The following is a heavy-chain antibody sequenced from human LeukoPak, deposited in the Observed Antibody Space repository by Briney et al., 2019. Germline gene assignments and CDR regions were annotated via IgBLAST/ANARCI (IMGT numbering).Heavy chain of an antibody. D-gene: IGHD2-2*01. CDR1: GFTFSSYA. CDR2: ISYEGSNK. J-gene: IGHJ1*01. Sequence: GGSLRLSCAASGFTFSSYAMHWVRQAPGKGREWVAVISYEGSNKYYADSVKGRFTISRDNSKNTLYLQMNSQRAEYTAVYYCGRNMGATWSAYAYWGQGTLVTVSS. CDR3: GRNMGATWSAYAY. V-gene: IGHV3-30-3*01.